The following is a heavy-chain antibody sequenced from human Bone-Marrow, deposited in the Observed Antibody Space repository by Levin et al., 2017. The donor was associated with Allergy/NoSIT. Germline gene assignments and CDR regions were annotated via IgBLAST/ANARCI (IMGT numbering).Heavy chain of an antibody. CDR2: TYTSGST. CDR1: GGSISSGSYY. V-gene: IGHV4-61*02. Sequence: SETLSLTCTVSGGSISSGSYYWSWIRQPAGKGLEWIGRTYTSGSTNYNPSLKSRVTISVDTSKNQFSLKLSSVTVADTAVYFCARGRDSGYESLFFFDYWGQGALVTVSS. J-gene: IGHJ4*02. CDR3: ARGRDSGYESLFFFDY. D-gene: IGHD5-12*01.